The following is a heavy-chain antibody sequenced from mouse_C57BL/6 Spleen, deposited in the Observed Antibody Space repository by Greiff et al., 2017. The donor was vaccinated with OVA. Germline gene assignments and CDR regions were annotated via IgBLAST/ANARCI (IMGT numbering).Heavy chain of an antibody. Sequence: QVQLQQPGAELVKPGASVKLSCKASGYTFTSYWMHWVKQRPGQGLEWIGMIHPNSGSTNYNEKFKSKATLTVDKSSSTAYMQLSSLTSEDSAVYYCARCDPLCAMDYWGQGTSVTGSS. CDR2: IHPNSGST. D-gene: IGHD6-1*01. V-gene: IGHV1-64*01. CDR3: ARCDPLCAMDY. CDR1: GYTFTSYW. J-gene: IGHJ4*01.